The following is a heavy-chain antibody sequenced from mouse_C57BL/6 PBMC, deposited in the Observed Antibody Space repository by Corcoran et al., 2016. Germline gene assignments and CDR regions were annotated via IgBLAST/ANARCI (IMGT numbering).Heavy chain of an antibody. V-gene: IGHV13-2*01. J-gene: IGHJ3*01. CDR2: IPVKSDNFGA. CDR3: SRGNSEGFPY. Sequence: QVQLVETGGDLVRPGNSLKLSCVTSGFTFSDYRMHWLRQPPGKRLEWIAVIPVKSDNFGANYAESVKGRFTISRDDSKSSVYLEMNRLREEDTATYFCSRGNSEGFPYWGQGTLVTVSA. D-gene: IGHD2-1*01. CDR1: GFTFSDYR.